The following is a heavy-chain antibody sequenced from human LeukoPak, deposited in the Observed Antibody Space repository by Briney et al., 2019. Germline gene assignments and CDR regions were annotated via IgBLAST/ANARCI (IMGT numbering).Heavy chain of an antibody. CDR2: INTFNGNT. D-gene: IGHD3-22*01. CDR1: GCTFSNHG. Sequence: GASVKVSCKASGCTFSNHGVIWVRQAPGQGLEWMGWINTFNGNTKYGQKFQGRVTMTTDTSTSTAYMELRNLRSDDTAVFYCARSHSGSLRAPFDFWGQGTLVTVSS. V-gene: IGHV1-18*01. CDR3: ARSHSGSLRAPFDF. J-gene: IGHJ4*02.